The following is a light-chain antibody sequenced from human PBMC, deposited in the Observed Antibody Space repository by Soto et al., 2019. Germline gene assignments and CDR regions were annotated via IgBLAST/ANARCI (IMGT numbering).Light chain of an antibody. CDR3: LLYYGGVQV. V-gene: IGLV7-43*01. J-gene: IGLJ2*01. CDR2: SIS. CDR1: TGAVTSNYY. Sequence: QAVVTQEPSVTVSPGGTVTLTCASSTGAVTSNYYPSWFQQKPGQAPRALFYSISNKHSWTPARFSGSLLGGKAALTLSDVMPEDAADTYCLLYYGGVQVFGGGTKLTVL.